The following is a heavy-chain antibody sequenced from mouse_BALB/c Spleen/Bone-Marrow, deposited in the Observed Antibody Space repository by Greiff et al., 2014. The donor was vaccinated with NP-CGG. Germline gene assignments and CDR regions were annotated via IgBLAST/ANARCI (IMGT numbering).Heavy chain of an antibody. D-gene: IGHD2-10*02. CDR1: GYTFTGYT. J-gene: IGHJ3*01. CDR2: INPSSGYT. Sequence: VKLLESGAELARPGASVKMSCKASGYTFTGYTMHWVKQRPGQGLEWIGYINPSSGYTNYNQKFKDKATLTADKSSSTAYMQLSSLTSEDSAVYYCAREGYGNYAYWGQGTLVTVSA. V-gene: IGHV1-4*01. CDR3: AREGYGNYAY.